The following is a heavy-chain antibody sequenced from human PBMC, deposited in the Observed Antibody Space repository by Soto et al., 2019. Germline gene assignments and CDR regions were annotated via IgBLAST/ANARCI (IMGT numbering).Heavy chain of an antibody. Sequence: EVQLLESGGALEHPGGSLRLSCAASGFAFSTYAMTWVRQAPGKGLEWVSVISGSGGSSYYAASVKGRFTISRDNSKNTLYLQINGLRAEDTALYYCAKVTKRAAAGRYEYYKYGMDVWGRGTTVTVSS. CDR2: ISGSGGSS. CDR1: GFAFSTYA. V-gene: IGHV3-23*01. CDR3: AKVTKRAAAGRYEYYKYGMDV. D-gene: IGHD6-13*01. J-gene: IGHJ6*02.